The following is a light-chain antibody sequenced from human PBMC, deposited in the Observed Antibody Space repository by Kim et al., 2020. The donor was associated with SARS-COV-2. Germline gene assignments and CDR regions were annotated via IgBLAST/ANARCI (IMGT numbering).Light chain of an antibody. V-gene: IGLV3-19*01. CDR1: SRRSYY. Sequence: DLGKTVRITSQGDSRRSYYATWYQQKPGQAPIVVIYGNNKRPSGVPDRFSGSRSGDTASLTITGTQAGDEADYYCSSRGSNDNVLFGGGTKLTVL. CDR2: GNN. J-gene: IGLJ2*01. CDR3: SSRGSNDNVL.